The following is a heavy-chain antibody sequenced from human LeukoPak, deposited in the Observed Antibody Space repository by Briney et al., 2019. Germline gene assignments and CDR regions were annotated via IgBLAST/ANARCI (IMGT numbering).Heavy chain of an antibody. D-gene: IGHD1-26*01. V-gene: IGHV1-2*02. CDR1: GYTFTGYY. CDR3: AREDPIVGASFDY. Sequence: ASVKVSCKASGYTFTGYYMHWVRQAPGQGLEWTGWINPNSGGTNYAQKFQGRVTMTRDTSISTAYMELSRLRSDDTAVYYCAREDPIVGASFDYWGQGTLVTVSS. J-gene: IGHJ4*02. CDR2: INPNSGGT.